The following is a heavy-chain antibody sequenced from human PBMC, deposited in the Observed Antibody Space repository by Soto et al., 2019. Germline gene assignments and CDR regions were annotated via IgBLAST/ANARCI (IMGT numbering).Heavy chain of an antibody. CDR2: IWYDGSNK. V-gene: IGHV3-33*01. CDR1: GFTFSSYG. J-gene: IGHJ6*02. Sequence: GGSLRLSCAASGFTFSSYGMHWVRQAPGKGLEWVAVIWYDGSNKYYADSVKGRFTISRDNSKNTLYLQMNSLRAEDTAVYYCAGDLPSSGYYPRYYYYGMDVWGQGTTVTVSS. D-gene: IGHD3-22*01. CDR3: AGDLPSSGYYPRYYYYGMDV.